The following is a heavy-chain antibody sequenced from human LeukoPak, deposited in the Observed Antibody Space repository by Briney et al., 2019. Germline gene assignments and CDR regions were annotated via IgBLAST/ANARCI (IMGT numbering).Heavy chain of an antibody. CDR2: ISGSGGST. CDR3: AKDQPLSSSSEPDY. CDR1: GFTFSSYA. Sequence: PGGSLRLSCAASGFTFSSYAMSWVRQAPGKGLEWVSAISGSGGSTYYADSVKGRFTISRDNSKNTLYLQMNSLRAEDAAVYYCAKDQPLSSSSEPDYWGQGTLVTVSS. V-gene: IGHV3-23*01. D-gene: IGHD6-6*01. J-gene: IGHJ4*02.